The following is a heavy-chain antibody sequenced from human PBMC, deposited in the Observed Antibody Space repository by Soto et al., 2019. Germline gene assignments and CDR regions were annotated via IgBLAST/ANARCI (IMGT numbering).Heavy chain of an antibody. CDR1: GFTFSNYD. D-gene: IGHD5-12*01. CDR3: AKAPGGDSGYDFFFDY. CDR2: ISYDESKK. J-gene: IGHJ4*02. V-gene: IGHV3-30*18. Sequence: PGGSLRLSCAASGFTFSNYDMHWVRQAPGKGLEWVAVISYDESKKYYADSMKGRFTISRDSSKNTLSLQMNSLRAEDTAVYYCAKAPGGDSGYDFFFDYWGQGTLVTVSS.